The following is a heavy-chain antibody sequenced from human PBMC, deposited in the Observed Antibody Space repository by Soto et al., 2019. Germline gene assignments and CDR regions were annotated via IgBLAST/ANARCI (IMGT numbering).Heavy chain of an antibody. J-gene: IGHJ4*02. CDR1: GFTFSNYA. CDR3: AKLPLRRYYFDS. V-gene: IGHV3-23*01. CDR2: ISGSSGST. Sequence: EVQLLDSGGGLVQPGGSLRLSCVASGFTFSNYAMGWVRQAPGKGLEWVSTISGSSGSTNYADSVKGRFTISRDNSKNTVFLQMNSLRAEDTAVYYWAKLPLRRYYFDSWGQGTLVTVSS.